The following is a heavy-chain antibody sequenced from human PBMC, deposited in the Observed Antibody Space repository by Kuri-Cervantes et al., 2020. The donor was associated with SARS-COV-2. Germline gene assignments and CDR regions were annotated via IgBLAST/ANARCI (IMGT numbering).Heavy chain of an antibody. J-gene: IGHJ4*02. V-gene: IGHV3-33*01. Sequence: GGSLRLSCAASGFTFSSYGMHWVRQAPGKGLEWVAVIWYDGSNKYYADSVKGRFTISRDNSKNTLYLQMNSLRAEDTAVYYCARSYSGSYLGPFDYWGQGTLVTVSS. CDR1: GFTFSSYG. CDR2: IWYDGSNK. D-gene: IGHD1-26*01. CDR3: ARSYSGSYLGPFDY.